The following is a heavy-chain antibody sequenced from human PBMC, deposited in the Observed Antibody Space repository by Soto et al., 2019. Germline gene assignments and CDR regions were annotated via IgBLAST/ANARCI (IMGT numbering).Heavy chain of an antibody. CDR1: GGSISSGDYY. CDR2: IYYSGST. V-gene: IGHV4-30-4*01. D-gene: IGHD3-10*01. Sequence: SETLSLTCTVSGGSISSGDYYWSWIRQPPGKGLEWIGYIYYSGSTYYNPSLKSRVTISVDTSKNQFSLKLSSVTAADTAVYYCARDIWFGEYHNWFDPWGQGTLVTVSS. CDR3: ARDIWFGEYHNWFDP. J-gene: IGHJ5*02.